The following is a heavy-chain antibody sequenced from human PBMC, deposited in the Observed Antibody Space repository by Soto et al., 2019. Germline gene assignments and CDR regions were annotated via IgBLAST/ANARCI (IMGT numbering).Heavy chain of an antibody. CDR3: ARASFYYYDSSGYYYFDY. Sequence: SQTLSLTCAISGDSVSSNSAAWNWIRQSPSRGLEWLGRTYYRSKWYNDYAVSVKSRITINPDTSKNQFSLQLNSVTPEDTAVYYCARASFYYYDSSGYYYFDYWGQGTLVTAPQ. V-gene: IGHV6-1*01. CDR2: TYYRSKWYN. D-gene: IGHD3-22*01. J-gene: IGHJ4*02. CDR1: GDSVSSNSAA.